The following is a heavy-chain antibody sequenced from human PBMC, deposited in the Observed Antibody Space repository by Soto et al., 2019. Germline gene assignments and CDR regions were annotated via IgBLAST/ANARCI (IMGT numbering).Heavy chain of an antibody. CDR2: ISPWKGNT. D-gene: IGHD3-10*01. J-gene: IGHJ4*02. Sequence: ASVKVSCKASGYTFTNYEINWVRQATGQGLEWMGWISPWKGNTNYAQSFQGRVTMTTDTSTSTAYMELRSLTSDDTAVYYCARDLDPSGSYYTDYWGPGTLVTVSS. V-gene: IGHV1-18*01. CDR3: ARDLDPSGSYYTDY. CDR1: GYTFTNYE.